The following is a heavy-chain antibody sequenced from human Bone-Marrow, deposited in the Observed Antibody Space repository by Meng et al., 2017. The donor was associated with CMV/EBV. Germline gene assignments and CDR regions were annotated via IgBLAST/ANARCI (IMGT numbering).Heavy chain of an antibody. D-gene: IGHD5-18*01. CDR1: GFTFSSYS. J-gene: IGHJ6*02. CDR2: ISSSSSYI. Sequence: GGSLRLSCAASGFTFSSYSMNWVRQAPGKGLEWVSSISSSSSYIYYADSVKGRFTISRDNAKNSLYLQMNSPRAENTAVYYCARDLAGLGYSYGYTQILRGLYYYGMDFWGQGTTVTVSS. V-gene: IGHV3-21*01. CDR3: ARDLAGLGYSYGYTQILRGLYYYGMDF.